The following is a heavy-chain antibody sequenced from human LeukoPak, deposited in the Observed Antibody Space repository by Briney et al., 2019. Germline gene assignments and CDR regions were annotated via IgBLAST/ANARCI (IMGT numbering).Heavy chain of an antibody. D-gene: IGHD2-21*02. CDR2: IYHSGRT. V-gene: IGHV4-30-2*01. CDR1: GGSISSGGYS. J-gene: IGHJ3*02. CDR3: ARRVNIVVVTASAPSDAFDI. Sequence: PSQTLSLTCAVSGGSISSGGYSWSWLRQPPGKGLEWIGYIYHSGRTYYNPSPKSRVTISVDRSKNQFSLNLSSVTAADTAVYYCARRVNIVVVTASAPSDAFDIWGQGTMVTVSS.